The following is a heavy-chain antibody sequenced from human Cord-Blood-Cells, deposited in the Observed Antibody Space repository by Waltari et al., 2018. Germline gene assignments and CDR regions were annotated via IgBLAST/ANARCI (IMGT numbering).Heavy chain of an antibody. CDR3: AKDRADAFDI. D-gene: IGHD3-10*01. CDR1: GFTFSSYG. CDR2: IRYDGSNK. Sequence: QVQLVESGGGVVQPGGSLRLSCAASGFTFSSYGMHCVRQAPGKGLEWVAFIRYDGSNKYYADSVKGRFTISRDNSKNTLYLQMNSLRAEDTAVYYCAKDRADAFDIWGQGTMVTVSS. V-gene: IGHV3-30*02. J-gene: IGHJ3*02.